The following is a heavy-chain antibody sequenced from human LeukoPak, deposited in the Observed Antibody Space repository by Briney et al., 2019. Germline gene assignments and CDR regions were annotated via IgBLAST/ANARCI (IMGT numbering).Heavy chain of an antibody. CDR1: GGSISGSSYY. CDR2: IYYSGNT. Sequence: SETLSLTCTVSGGSISGSSYYWGWIRQPPGKGLEWIRSIYYSGNTYYNPSLKSRVTISVDTSKNQFSLKLSSVTAADTAVYYCARSLRGAAHHFDYWGQGTLVTVSS. D-gene: IGHD6-6*01. J-gene: IGHJ4*02. V-gene: IGHV4-39*01. CDR3: ARSLRGAAHHFDY.